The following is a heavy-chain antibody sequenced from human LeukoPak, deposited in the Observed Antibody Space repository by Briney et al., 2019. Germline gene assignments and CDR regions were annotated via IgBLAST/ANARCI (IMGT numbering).Heavy chain of an antibody. Sequence: SETLSLTCTVSGGSISSYYWSWIRQPPGKGLEWIGYIYYSGSTNYNPSLKSRVTISVDTSKNQFSLKLSSVTAADTAVYYCARGGGEQFDYWGQGTLVTVSS. CDR2: IYYSGST. J-gene: IGHJ4*02. D-gene: IGHD1/OR15-1a*01. CDR1: GGSISSYY. V-gene: IGHV4-59*12. CDR3: ARGGGEQFDY.